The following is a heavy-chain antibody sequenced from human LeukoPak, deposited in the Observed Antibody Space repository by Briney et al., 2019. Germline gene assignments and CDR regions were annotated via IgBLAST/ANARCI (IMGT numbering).Heavy chain of an antibody. D-gene: IGHD6-19*01. V-gene: IGHV4-59*10. CDR2: IHTSGTT. CDR1: GGSLSSYL. CDR3: ATEQVSGSAWGFDY. J-gene: IGHJ4*02. Sequence: SETLSLTWAVSGGSLSSYLRSWVRQPAGKGLEWLGRIHTSGTTTYSPSFQSRITMSIDTSKKQISLRLSSVNAADTAVYYCATEQVSGSAWGFDYWGRGRLVSVCS.